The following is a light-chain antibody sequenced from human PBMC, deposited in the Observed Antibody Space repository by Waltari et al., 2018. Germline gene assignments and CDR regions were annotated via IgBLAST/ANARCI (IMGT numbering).Light chain of an antibody. Sequence: QSVLTQPPSVSAAPGQIVPISCPGSGSHLGYNSVSWYRQLPGTAPKLLIYENNKRPSGIPARFSASKSGTSATLGITGLQTGDEADYYCATWDSSLRGVFGGGTKLTVL. CDR2: ENN. V-gene: IGLV1-51*02. J-gene: IGLJ3*02. CDR3: ATWDSSLRGV. CDR1: GSHLGYNS.